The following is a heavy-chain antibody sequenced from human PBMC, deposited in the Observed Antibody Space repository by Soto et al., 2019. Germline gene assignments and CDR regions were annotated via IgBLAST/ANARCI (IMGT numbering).Heavy chain of an antibody. CDR2: VSPKSGNT. J-gene: IGHJ1*01. CDR1: GYNFFDYG. D-gene: IGHD1-1*01. CDR3: ARGRTVSSIGPLLV. Sequence: QIQLVQSGAEVKKPGASVKVSCKASGYNFFDYGVSWVRQAPGQGLEWMGWVSPKSGNTDFARKVQGRVTMTADTSTNTAYLKLRGLRSDDTAVYYCARGRTVSSIGPLLVWGQGTLVSVSS. V-gene: IGHV1-18*01.